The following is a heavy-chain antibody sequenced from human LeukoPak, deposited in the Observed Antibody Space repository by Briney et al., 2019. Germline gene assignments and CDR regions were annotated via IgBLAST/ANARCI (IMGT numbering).Heavy chain of an antibody. Sequence: ASVKVSCKASGYTFTGYYMHWVRQAPGQGLKWLGWINPNSGGTNYAKKFQGRVTMTRDTSISTAYMELSRLRSDDTAVYYCARGGANWNDEVEDYWGQGTLVTVSS. V-gene: IGHV1-2*02. CDR1: GYTFTGYY. CDR2: INPNSGGT. D-gene: IGHD1-20*01. J-gene: IGHJ4*02. CDR3: ARGGANWNDEVEDY.